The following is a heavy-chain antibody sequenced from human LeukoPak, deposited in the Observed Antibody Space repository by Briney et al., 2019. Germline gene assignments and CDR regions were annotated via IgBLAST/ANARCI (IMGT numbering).Heavy chain of an antibody. J-gene: IGHJ4*02. Sequence: ASVKVSCKASGYTFTSHCIHWVRQAPGQGLEWMGLIHPSDGVTTYAQNFQGRVTVTRDTSTSTVYMELSSLRSEDTAVYYCARDNIGSSGWTGLGYWGQGTLVTVYS. CDR3: ARDNIGSSGWTGLGY. CDR2: IHPSDGVT. V-gene: IGHV1-46*01. CDR1: GYTFTSHC. D-gene: IGHD6-19*01.